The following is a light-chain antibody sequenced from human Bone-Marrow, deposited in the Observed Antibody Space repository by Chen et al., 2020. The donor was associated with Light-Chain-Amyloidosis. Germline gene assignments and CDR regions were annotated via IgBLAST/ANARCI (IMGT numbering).Light chain of an antibody. CDR2: GAY. Sequence: DIRLPQSPSSLSASVGDRVTITCRASQNIGTYLNCYQQKSGRAPKLLLSGAYNIQSGVPTRFGGTGSGTDFTLIITSLQPEDFATYYCQQSRTFRTFGQGTKVEVK. CDR3: QQSRTFRT. J-gene: IGKJ1*01. V-gene: IGKV1-39*01. CDR1: QNIGTY.